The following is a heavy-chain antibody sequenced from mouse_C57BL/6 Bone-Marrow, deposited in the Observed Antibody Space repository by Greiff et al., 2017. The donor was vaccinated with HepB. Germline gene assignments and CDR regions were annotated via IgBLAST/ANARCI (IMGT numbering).Heavy chain of an antibody. J-gene: IGHJ3*01. CDR1: GYTFTDYE. Sequence: VQLQQSGAELVRPGASVTLSCKASGYTFTDYEMHWVKQTPVHGLEWLGAIDPETGGTAYNQKFKGKAILTADKSSSTAYMELRSLTSEDSAVYYCTRSPGSWFADWGKGTLVTVSA. CDR2: IDPETGGT. CDR3: TRSPGSWFAD. V-gene: IGHV1-15*01.